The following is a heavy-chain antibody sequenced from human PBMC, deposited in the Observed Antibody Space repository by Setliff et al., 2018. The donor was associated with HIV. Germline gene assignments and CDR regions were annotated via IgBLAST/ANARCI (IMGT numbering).Heavy chain of an antibody. V-gene: IGHV3-20*04. Sequence: GGSLRLSCAASGFTFDDYGMSWVRQAPGKGLEWVSGINWNGGSTGYADSVKGRFTISRDNAKNSLYLQMNSLRAEDTAVYYCARDPPYDILTGYYGDAFDIWGQGTMVTVSS. J-gene: IGHJ3*02. D-gene: IGHD3-9*01. CDR3: ARDPPYDILTGYYGDAFDI. CDR1: GFTFDDYG. CDR2: INWNGGST.